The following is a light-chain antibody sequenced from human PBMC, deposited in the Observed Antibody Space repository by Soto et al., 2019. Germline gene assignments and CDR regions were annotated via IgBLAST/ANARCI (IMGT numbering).Light chain of an antibody. V-gene: IGKV3D-7*01. Sequence: PGERVTLSCRASQSVSSNFLAWYQQKPGQAPRLLIYGASNRAAGIPDRFSGSGSGTDFTLTISSLQPEDFATYYCQQAYRTPWTFGQGTKVDIK. CDR3: QQAYRTPWT. CDR1: QSVSSNF. J-gene: IGKJ1*01. CDR2: GAS.